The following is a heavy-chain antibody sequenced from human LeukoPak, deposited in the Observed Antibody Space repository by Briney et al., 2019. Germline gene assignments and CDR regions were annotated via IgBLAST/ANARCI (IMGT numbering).Heavy chain of an antibody. CDR3: AKRGGYYYYYMDV. Sequence: PGGSLRLSCAASGFTFSSYGMHWVRQAPGKGLEWVAFIRYDGSNKYYADSVKGRFTISRDNSKNTLYLQMNSLRAEDTAVYYCAKRGGYYYYYMDVWGKGTTVTISS. CDR1: GFTFSSYG. D-gene: IGHD2-15*01. J-gene: IGHJ6*03. CDR2: IRYDGSNK. V-gene: IGHV3-30*02.